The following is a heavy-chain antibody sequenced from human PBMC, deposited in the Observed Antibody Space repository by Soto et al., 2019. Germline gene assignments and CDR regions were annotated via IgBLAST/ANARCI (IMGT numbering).Heavy chain of an antibody. J-gene: IGHJ6*02. CDR2: ISPKSGSA. CDR3: ARGHYYGPAYGMDV. V-gene: IGHV1-2*02. CDR1: GYTFSGYY. D-gene: IGHD3-10*01. Sequence: XSVKVSCKASGYTFSGYYIQWVRQAPGQGLEWMGWISPKSGSANLAQRFQGRVTMTRDTSITTAYMELRRLKSDDTAVYYCARGHYYGPAYGMDVWGQGTTVTGSS.